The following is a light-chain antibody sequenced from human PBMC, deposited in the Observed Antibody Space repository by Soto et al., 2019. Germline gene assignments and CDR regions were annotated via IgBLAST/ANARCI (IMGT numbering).Light chain of an antibody. Sequence: QSVLTQPPSASGTPGQRVTISCSGSSSNIGSNYVYWYQQLPGTAPQLRIYSNNQRPSGVPDRFSGSKSGTSASLAISGLRSEDEADYYCAAWDDSLSGWVFGGGTKLTVL. J-gene: IGLJ3*02. CDR1: SSNIGSNY. V-gene: IGLV1-47*02. CDR3: AAWDDSLSGWV. CDR2: SNN.